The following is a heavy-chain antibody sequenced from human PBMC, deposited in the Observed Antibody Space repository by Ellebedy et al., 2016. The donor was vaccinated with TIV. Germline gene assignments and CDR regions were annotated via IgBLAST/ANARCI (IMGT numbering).Heavy chain of an antibody. V-gene: IGHV1-8*01. CDR1: GYTFTTYD. J-gene: IGHJ4*02. D-gene: IGHD7-27*01. Sequence: ASVKVSCXASGYTFTTYDINWVRQATGQGLEWMGWMNPNNGHTGYAQKFQGRVTMTRDTSTSTAYMELSSLISEDTAVYYYARNPSKTGDFDNWGQGTLVTVSS. CDR2: MNPNNGHT. CDR3: ARNPSKTGDFDN.